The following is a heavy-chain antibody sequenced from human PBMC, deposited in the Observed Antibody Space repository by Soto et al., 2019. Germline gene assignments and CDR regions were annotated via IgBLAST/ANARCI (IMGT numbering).Heavy chain of an antibody. Sequence: SETLSLTCTVSGAPISRYYWSWIRQPPGKGLEWIGYIYYTGSTVVNPSLMSRVTISVDTSKNQFSLKLSSVTAADTAVYYCARHPSNFWFDPWGQGTLVTVSS. J-gene: IGHJ5*02. CDR1: GAPISRYY. D-gene: IGHD4-4*01. CDR2: IYYTGST. CDR3: ARHPSNFWFDP. V-gene: IGHV4-59*08.